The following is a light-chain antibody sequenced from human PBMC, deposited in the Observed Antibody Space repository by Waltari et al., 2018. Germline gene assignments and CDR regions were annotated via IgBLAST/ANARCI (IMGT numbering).Light chain of an antibody. CDR1: QNIYTN. CDR3: QQYNVWPPST. V-gene: IGKV3-15*01. Sequence: EVVMTQSPATLSVSPGERATLSCRASQNIYTNLAWYQQSPGQPPRLLIYRASARASGVPARFSGSGSGTEFTLTISSLQSEDSAVYYCQQYNVWPPSTFGQGTRLEFK. CDR2: RAS. J-gene: IGKJ5*01.